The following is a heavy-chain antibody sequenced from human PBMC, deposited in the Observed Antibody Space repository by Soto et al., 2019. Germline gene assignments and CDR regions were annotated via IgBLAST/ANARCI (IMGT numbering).Heavy chain of an antibody. J-gene: IGHJ6*02. Sequence: SETLSLTCAVYGGSFSGYYWSWIRQPPGKGLEWIGEINHSGSTNYNPSLKSRVTISVDTSKNQFSLKLSSVTAADTAVYYCARETAHSSSGLNYYYYYGMEVWGQGTTVTVSS. CDR2: INHSGST. CDR1: GGSFSGYY. V-gene: IGHV4-34*01. D-gene: IGHD6-6*01. CDR3: ARETAHSSSGLNYYYYYGMEV.